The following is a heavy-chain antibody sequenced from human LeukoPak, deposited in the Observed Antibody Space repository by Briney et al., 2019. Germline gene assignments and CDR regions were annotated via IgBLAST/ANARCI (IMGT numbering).Heavy chain of an antibody. CDR1: GFTFDDYA. CDR3: AKEAVAGAIDY. CDR2: ISWNSGSI. D-gene: IGHD6-19*01. Sequence: GGSLRLSCAASGFTFDDYAMHWARQASGKGLELVSGISWNSGSIGYADSVRGRFTISRDNAKNSLYQQMNSLRAEDTALYYCAKEAVAGAIDYWGQGTLVTVS. J-gene: IGHJ4*02. V-gene: IGHV3-9*01.